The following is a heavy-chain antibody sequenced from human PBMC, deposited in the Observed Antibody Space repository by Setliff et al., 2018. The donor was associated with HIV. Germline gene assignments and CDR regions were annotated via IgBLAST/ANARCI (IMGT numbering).Heavy chain of an antibody. CDR3: ARDRRGYYYGSGSCYMDV. CDR2: TYTSGIT. Sequence: SETLSLTCTVSGDSISSYYWSWIRQPPGRGLEWIGYTYTSGITDYNPSLKSRVTISGDTSKNQFSLKLSSVTAADTAVYYCARDRRGYYYGSGSCYMDVWGTGTTVTVSS. V-gene: IGHV4-4*08. J-gene: IGHJ6*03. D-gene: IGHD3-10*01. CDR1: GDSISSYY.